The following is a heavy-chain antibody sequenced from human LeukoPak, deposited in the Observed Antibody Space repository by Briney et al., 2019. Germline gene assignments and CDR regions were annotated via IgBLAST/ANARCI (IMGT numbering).Heavy chain of an antibody. CDR2: ISAYNGNT. V-gene: IGHV1-18*01. CDR3: ARDVEYCSSTSCPRIDY. CDR1: GYTFTSYG. J-gene: IGHJ4*02. Sequence: ASVKVSCKASGYTFTSYGISWVRQAPGQGPEWMGWISAYNGNTNYAQKLQGRVTMTTDTSTSTAYMELRSLRSDDTAVYYCARDVEYCSSTSCPRIDYWGQGTLVTVSS. D-gene: IGHD2-2*01.